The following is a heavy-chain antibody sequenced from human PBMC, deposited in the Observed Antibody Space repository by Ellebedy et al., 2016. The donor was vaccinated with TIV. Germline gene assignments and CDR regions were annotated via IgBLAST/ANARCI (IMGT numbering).Heavy chain of an antibody. CDR1: GYAFTSYD. CDR2: INPNSGNT. CDR3: ARDFEFMIYVNGGEYYHYALDV. J-gene: IGHJ6*02. Sequence: AASVKVSCKASGYAFTSYDINWVRQAPGQGLEWMGWINPNSGNTGSAQKFQGRVTMTRDNSISTAYMELSSLTSEDTAVYYCARDFEFMIYVNGGEYYHYALDVWGQGTTVTVAS. V-gene: IGHV1-8*01. D-gene: IGHD3-10*02.